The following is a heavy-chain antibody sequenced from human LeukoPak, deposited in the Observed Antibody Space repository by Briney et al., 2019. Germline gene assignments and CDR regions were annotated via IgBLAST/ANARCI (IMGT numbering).Heavy chain of an antibody. CDR2: ISYDGSNK. CDR1: GFTFSSYA. D-gene: IGHD2-15*01. Sequence: GGSLGLSCAASGFTFSSYAMHWVRQAPGKGLEWVAVISYDGSNKYYADSVKGRFTISRDNSKNTLYLQMNSLRAEDTAVYYCARDGGSPYWGQGTLVTVSS. CDR3: ARDGGSPY. J-gene: IGHJ4*02. V-gene: IGHV3-30-3*01.